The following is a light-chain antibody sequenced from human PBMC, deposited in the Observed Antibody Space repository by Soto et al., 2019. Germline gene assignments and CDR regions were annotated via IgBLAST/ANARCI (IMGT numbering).Light chain of an antibody. J-gene: IGKJ5*01. CDR2: DAS. CDR1: QSVSTY. Sequence: TVLTHSPSTLSLSPGESATLSCRASQSVSTYLAWYQQKPGQAPRLLIYDASNRVTGIPARFRGSGSGTDFTLTISSLEPDDFAVYYCQQRSNWQITFGQGTRLEIK. V-gene: IGKV3-11*01. CDR3: QQRSNWQIT.